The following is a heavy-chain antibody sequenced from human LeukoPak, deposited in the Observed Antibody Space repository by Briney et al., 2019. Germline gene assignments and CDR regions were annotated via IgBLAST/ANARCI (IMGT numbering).Heavy chain of an antibody. CDR1: GGSISSGDYY. V-gene: IGHV4-30-4*08. CDR2: IYYSGST. D-gene: IGHD6-13*01. Sequence: SQTLSLTCTVSGGSISSGDYYWRWIRQPPGKGLEWIGYIYYSGSTYYNPSLQSRVTISVDTSKNQFSLKLSSVTAADTAVYYYARDGYSSSWGGIDYWGQGTLVTVSS. CDR3: ARDGYSSSWGGIDY. J-gene: IGHJ4*02.